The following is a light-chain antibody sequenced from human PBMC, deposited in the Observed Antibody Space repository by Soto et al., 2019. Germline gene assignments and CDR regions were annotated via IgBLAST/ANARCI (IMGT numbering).Light chain of an antibody. V-gene: IGLV2-8*01. J-gene: IGLJ3*02. Sequence: QSVLTQPPSASGSPGQSVTISCTGTSSGVGGYNYVSWYQQHPGKAPKLMIYEVSKRPSGVPDRFSGSQSGNTASLTVSGLQAEDEADYYCTSYAGDTSLGVLGGGTKLTVL. CDR1: SSGVGGYNY. CDR3: TSYAGDTSLGV. CDR2: EVS.